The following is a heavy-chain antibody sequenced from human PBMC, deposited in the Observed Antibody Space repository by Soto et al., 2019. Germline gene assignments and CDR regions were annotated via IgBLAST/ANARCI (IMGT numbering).Heavy chain of an antibody. CDR1: GFTFSSYG. V-gene: IGHV3-30*18. J-gene: IGHJ4*02. D-gene: IGHD4-17*01. CDR2: ISYDGSNK. CDR3: AKDRTPTVTTLPIFDY. Sequence: PGGSLRLSCAASGFTFSSYGMHWVRQAPGKGLEWVAVISYDGSNKYYADSVKGRFTISRDNSKNTLYLQMNSLRGEDTAVYYSAKDRTPTVTTLPIFDYWGQGTLVTVSS.